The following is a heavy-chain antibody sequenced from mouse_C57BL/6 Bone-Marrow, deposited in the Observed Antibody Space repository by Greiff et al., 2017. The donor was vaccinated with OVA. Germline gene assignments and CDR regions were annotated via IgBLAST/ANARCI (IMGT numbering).Heavy chain of an antibody. J-gene: IGHJ2*01. CDR1: GYTFTSYW. CDR2: IHPSASDT. Sequence: QVQLQQPGAELVKPGASVKVSCQASGYTFTSYWMHWVKQRPGQGLEWIGRIHPSASDTNYNQKFTGKATLTVDKSSSTAYMQLSSLTSEDSAVYYCAIAGHMVTTLGFDYWGQGTTLTVSS. D-gene: IGHD2-2*01. CDR3: AIAGHMVTTLGFDY. V-gene: IGHV1-74*01.